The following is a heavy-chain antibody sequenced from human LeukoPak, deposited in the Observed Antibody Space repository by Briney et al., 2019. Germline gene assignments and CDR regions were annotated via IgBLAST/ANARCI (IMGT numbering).Heavy chain of an antibody. V-gene: IGHV3-30-3*01. Sequence: GGSLRLSCAASGFTFSSYAMHWVRQAPGKGLEWVAVISYDGSNKYYADSVKGRFTISRDNSKNTLYLQMNSLRAEDTAVCYCAGDEYLDYYDSSGPPGAFDIWGQGTMVTVSS. CDR3: AGDEYLDYYDSSGPPGAFDI. CDR1: GFTFSSYA. CDR2: ISYDGSNK. D-gene: IGHD3-22*01. J-gene: IGHJ3*02.